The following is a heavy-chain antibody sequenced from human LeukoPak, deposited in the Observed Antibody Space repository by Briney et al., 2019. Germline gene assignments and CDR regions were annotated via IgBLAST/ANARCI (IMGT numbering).Heavy chain of an antibody. D-gene: IGHD2-15*01. J-gene: IGHJ4*02. CDR1: GYTFTGYY. V-gene: IGHV1-2*02. CDR2: INPNSGGT. CDR3: ARAQRGLRYCSGRSCYRFDS. Sequence: ASVKVSCKASGYTFTGYYMHWVRQAPGQGLEWMGWINPNSGGTNYAQKFQGRVTMTRDTSISTAYMELSRLRSDDTAVYYCARAQRGLRYCSGRSCYRFDSWGQGTLVTVSS.